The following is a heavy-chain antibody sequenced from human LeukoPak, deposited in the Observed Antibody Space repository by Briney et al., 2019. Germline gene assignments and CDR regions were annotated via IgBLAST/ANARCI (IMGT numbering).Heavy chain of an antibody. V-gene: IGHV4-59*08. CDR3: ARMYYYDSSYYFDY. CDR1: GGSISSYY. Sequence: SSETLSLTCTVSGGSISSYYWSWIRQPPGKGLEWIGYIYYSGSTNYNPSLKSRVTISVDTSKNQFSLKLSSVTAADTAVYYCARMYYYDSSYYFDYWGQGTLVTVSS. D-gene: IGHD3-22*01. J-gene: IGHJ4*02. CDR2: IYYSGST.